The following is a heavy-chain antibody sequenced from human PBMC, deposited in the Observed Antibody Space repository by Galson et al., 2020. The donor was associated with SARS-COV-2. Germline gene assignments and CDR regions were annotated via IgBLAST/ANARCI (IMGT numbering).Heavy chain of an antibody. CDR2: ISGSGDNT. CDR3: AKDRGDFWSGYYHLFDY. J-gene: IGHJ4*02. CDR1: GFPFSGYA. Sequence: GGSLRLSCAASGFPFSGYALSWIRQAPGKGLEWVSAISGSGDNTVSADSVKGRFTISRDKSKSVMYLQMNSLRAEDTAVYYCAKDRGDFWSGYYHLFDYWGQGTVVTVSS. D-gene: IGHD3-3*01. V-gene: IGHV3-23*01.